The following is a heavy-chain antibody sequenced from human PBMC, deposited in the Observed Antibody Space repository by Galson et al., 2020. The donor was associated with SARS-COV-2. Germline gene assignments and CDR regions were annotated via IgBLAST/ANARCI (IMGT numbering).Heavy chain of an antibody. Sequence: AGSVKVSCKASGYTFNRYGISWVRQAPGQGLEWLGWISCHNGNTNYPQKFQGRVTMTTDKWTNTVYMELRSLRSDDTAVYYCAREEDPTDFNPYLDYWGQGTQVTVSA. CDR3: AREEDPTDFNPYLDY. D-gene: IGHD1-26*01. CDR2: ISCHNGNT. V-gene: IGHV1-18*04. CDR1: GYTFNRYG. J-gene: IGHJ4*02.